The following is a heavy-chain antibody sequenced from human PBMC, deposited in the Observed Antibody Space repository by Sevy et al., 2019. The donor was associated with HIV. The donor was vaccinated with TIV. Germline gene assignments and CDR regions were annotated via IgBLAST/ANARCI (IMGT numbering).Heavy chain of an antibody. CDR2: ISGSGGST. Sequence: GGSLRLSCAASGFTFSSYAMSWVRQAPGKGLEWVSAISGSGGSTYYADSVKGRFTISRDNSKNTLYLQMNSLRAEDTAVYYCATDYLSHYCDSSGYGRNTDYWGQGTLVTVSS. V-gene: IGHV3-23*01. CDR1: GFTFSSYA. J-gene: IGHJ4*02. CDR3: ATDYLSHYCDSSGYGRNTDY. D-gene: IGHD3-22*01.